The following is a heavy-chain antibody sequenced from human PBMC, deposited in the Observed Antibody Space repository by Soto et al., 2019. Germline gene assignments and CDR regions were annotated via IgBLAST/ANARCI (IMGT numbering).Heavy chain of an antibody. D-gene: IGHD3-3*01. CDR3: ARQGYDFWSGYHRVYYYYYMDV. V-gene: IGHV4-59*08. CDR1: GGSISSYY. Sequence: PSETLSLTCTVSGGSISSYYWSWIRQPPGKGLEWIGYIYYSGSTNYNPSLKSRVTISVDTSKNQFSLKLSSVTAADTAVYYCARQGYDFWSGYHRVYYYYYMDVWGKGTTVTVSS. J-gene: IGHJ6*03. CDR2: IYYSGST.